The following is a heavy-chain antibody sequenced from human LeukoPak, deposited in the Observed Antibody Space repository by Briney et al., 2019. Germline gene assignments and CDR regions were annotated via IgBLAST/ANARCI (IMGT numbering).Heavy chain of an antibody. V-gene: IGHV3-9*01. D-gene: IGHD5-12*01. CDR1: GFTFDDYA. CDR2: ISWNSGSI. CDR3: AKGLVDIVATILDY. J-gene: IGHJ4*02. Sequence: PGGSLRLSCAASGFTFDDYAMHWVRQAPRKGLEWVSGISWNSGSIGYADSVKGRFTISRDNAKNSLYLQMNSLRAEDTALYYCAKGLVDIVATILDYWGQGTLVTVSP.